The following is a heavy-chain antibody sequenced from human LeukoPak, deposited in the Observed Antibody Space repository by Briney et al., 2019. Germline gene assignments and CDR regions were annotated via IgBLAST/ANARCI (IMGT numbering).Heavy chain of an antibody. CDR2: ISSSGSTI. J-gene: IGHJ4*02. Sequence: PGGSLRLSCAASGFTFSSYAMHWVRQAPGKGLAWVSYISSSGSTIYYADSVKGRFTISRDNAKNSLYLQMNSLRAEDTAVYYCARDSESGWSDYWGQGTLVTVSS. V-gene: IGHV3-48*03. CDR3: ARDSESGWSDY. CDR1: GFTFSSYA. D-gene: IGHD6-19*01.